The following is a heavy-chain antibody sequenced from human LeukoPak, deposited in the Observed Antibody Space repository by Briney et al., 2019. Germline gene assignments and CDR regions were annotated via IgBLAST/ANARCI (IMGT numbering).Heavy chain of an antibody. V-gene: IGHV4-31*03. J-gene: IGHJ5*02. CDR1: GGSISSGGYY. CDR2: IYYSGIT. Sequence: SETLSLTCTVSGGSISSGGYYWSCIRQHPGKGLEWIGYIYYSGITYYNPSLKSRVTMSVDTSKNQFSLKLSSVTAADTAVYFCAREGQFHWFDPWGQGTQVTVSS. CDR3: AREGQFHWFDP. D-gene: IGHD4-11*01.